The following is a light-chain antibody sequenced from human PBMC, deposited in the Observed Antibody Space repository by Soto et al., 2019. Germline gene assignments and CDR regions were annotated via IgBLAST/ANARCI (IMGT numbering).Light chain of an antibody. V-gene: IGKV1-13*02. J-gene: IGKJ5*01. Sequence: AIQLTQSPSSLSASVGDSVTITCRAGHDISRALAWYQHKSGKAPKLLIYDASSLQSGVPSRFSGTGSGTDFTLIISSLQPEDFATYYCLQFNSNPHDITFGQGTRLDIK. CDR3: LQFNSNPHDIT. CDR1: HDISRA. CDR2: DAS.